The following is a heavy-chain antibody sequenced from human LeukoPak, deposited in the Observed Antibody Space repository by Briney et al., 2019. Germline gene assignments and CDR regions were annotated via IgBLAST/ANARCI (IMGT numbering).Heavy chain of an antibody. V-gene: IGHV3-23*01. Sequence: PGGPLRLSCAASGFTFSSYAMSWVRQAPGKGLEWVSAISGSGGSTYYADSVKGRFTISRDNSKNTLYLQMNSLRAEDTAVYYCAKGRNSIFGVVISSHWGQGTLVTVSS. D-gene: IGHD3-3*01. CDR3: AKGRNSIFGVVISSH. CDR1: GFTFSSYA. J-gene: IGHJ4*02. CDR2: ISGSGGST.